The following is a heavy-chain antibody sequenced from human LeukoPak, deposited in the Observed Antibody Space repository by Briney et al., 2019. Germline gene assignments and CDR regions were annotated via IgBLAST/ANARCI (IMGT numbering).Heavy chain of an antibody. CDR2: ISGSGGSA. CDR3: ARPRIVYSYYFDY. V-gene: IGHV3-23*01. CDR1: GFTFSSYA. Sequence: GGSLRLSCAASGFTFSSYAMSWVRQAPGKGLEWVSAISGSGGSAYYADSVKGRFTISRDNAKNSLYLQMNSLRAEDTAVYYCARPRIVYSYYFDYWGQGTLVTVSS. D-gene: IGHD2-8*01. J-gene: IGHJ4*02.